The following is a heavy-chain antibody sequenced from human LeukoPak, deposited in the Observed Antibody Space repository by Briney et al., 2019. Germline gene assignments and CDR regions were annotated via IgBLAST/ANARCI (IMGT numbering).Heavy chain of an antibody. J-gene: IGHJ4*02. D-gene: IGHD3-10*02. CDR1: GFTFTTYS. V-gene: IGHV3-21*01. Sequence: PGGSLRLSCAASGFTFTTYSMNWVRQAPGKGLEWVSSIDSTSGYIYYADSVKGRFTISRDNAKNSLYLQMNSLRAEDTAVYYCARMFGSGHFDYWGQGTLVTVSS. CDR3: ARMFGSGHFDY. CDR2: IDSTSGYI.